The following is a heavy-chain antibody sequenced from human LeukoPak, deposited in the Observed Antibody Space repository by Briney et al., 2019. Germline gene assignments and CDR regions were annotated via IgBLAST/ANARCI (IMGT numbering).Heavy chain of an antibody. CDR2: IWYDGSNK. Sequence: GGSLRLSCAASGFTFSSYGMHWVRQAPGKGLEWVAVIWYDGSNKYYADSVKGRFTISRDNSKNTLYLQMNSLRAEDTAVYYCARVTPIAAAGTGDYWGQGTLVTVSS. CDR1: GFTFSSYG. J-gene: IGHJ4*02. D-gene: IGHD6-13*01. CDR3: ARVTPIAAAGTGDY. V-gene: IGHV3-33*01.